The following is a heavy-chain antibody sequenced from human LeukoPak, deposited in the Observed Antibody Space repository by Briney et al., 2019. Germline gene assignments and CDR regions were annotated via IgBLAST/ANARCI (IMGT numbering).Heavy chain of an antibody. Sequence: GASVKVSCKASGYTFTSYGISWVRQAPGQGLEWMGWISAYNGNTNCAQKLQGRVTVTTDTSTSTVYLELRSLRPDDTAVYYCVRDQYLNVMTGFDEWGQGTLVTVSS. CDR1: GYTFTSYG. J-gene: IGHJ4*02. V-gene: IGHV1-18*01. D-gene: IGHD3-9*01. CDR3: VRDQYLNVMTGFDE. CDR2: ISAYNGNT.